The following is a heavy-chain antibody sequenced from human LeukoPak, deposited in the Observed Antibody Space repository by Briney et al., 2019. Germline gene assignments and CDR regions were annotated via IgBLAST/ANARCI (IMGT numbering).Heavy chain of an antibody. J-gene: IGHJ6*02. Sequence: GGSLRLSCAASGFSFSSYTMNWVRQAPGKGLEWVSSISTISTYIYYADSVKGRFTISRDNAGNSLYLQMNSLRAEDTAVYYCARVGNDYYDMDVWGQGTTVTVSS. V-gene: IGHV3-21*01. CDR1: GFSFSSYT. CDR3: ARVGNDYYDMDV. D-gene: IGHD1-26*01. CDR2: ISTISTYI.